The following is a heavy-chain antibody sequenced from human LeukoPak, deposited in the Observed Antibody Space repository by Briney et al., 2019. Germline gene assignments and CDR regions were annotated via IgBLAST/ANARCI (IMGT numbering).Heavy chain of an antibody. J-gene: IGHJ4*02. V-gene: IGHV4-34*01. CDR3: AREAGATTTYYFDY. Sequence: SETLSLTCAVYGGSFSGDYWSWIRQPPGKGLECIGKINHSRSTNYNPSLKSRVTISVDTSKNQFSLKLSSVTAADTAVYYCAREAGATTTYYFDYWGQGTLVTVSS. CDR2: INHSRST. D-gene: IGHD1-26*01. CDR1: GGSFSGDY.